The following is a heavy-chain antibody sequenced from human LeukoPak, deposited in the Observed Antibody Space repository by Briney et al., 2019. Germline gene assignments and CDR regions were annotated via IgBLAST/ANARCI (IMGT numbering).Heavy chain of an antibody. CDR3: AKDGAIDYGDYLHFDY. CDR2: IKQDGSEK. J-gene: IGHJ4*02. CDR1: GFTFSSYW. V-gene: IGHV3-7*01. Sequence: PGGSLRLSCAASGFTFSSYWMSWVRQAPGKGLEWVAHIKQDGSEKYYVDSVKGRFTISRDNAKNSLYLQMNSLRAEDTAVYYCAKDGAIDYGDYLHFDYWGQGTLVTVSS. D-gene: IGHD4-17*01.